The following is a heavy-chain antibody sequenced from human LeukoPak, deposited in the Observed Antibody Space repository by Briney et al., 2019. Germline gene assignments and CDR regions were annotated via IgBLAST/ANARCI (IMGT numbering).Heavy chain of an antibody. CDR2: INPNSGGT. V-gene: IGHV1-2*02. CDR3: ATIAGYCSGGSCFGKPEYFDY. Sequence: GASVKVCCKASGYTFTGYYMHWVRQAPGQGLEWMGWINPNSGGTNYAQKFQGRVTMTRDTAISTAYMELRRLRSDDTAVYYCATIAGYCSGGSCFGKPEYFDYWGQGTLVTVSS. D-gene: IGHD2-15*01. J-gene: IGHJ4*02. CDR1: GYTFTGYY.